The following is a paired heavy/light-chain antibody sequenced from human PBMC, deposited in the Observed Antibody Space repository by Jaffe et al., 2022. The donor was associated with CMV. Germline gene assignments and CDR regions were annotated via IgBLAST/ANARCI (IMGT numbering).Heavy chain of an antibody. D-gene: IGHD5-12*01. V-gene: IGHV3-48*03. CDR1: GFTFSSYE. J-gene: IGHJ4*02. Sequence: EVQLVESGGGLVQPGGSLRLSCAASGFTFSSYEMNWVRQAPGKGLEWVSYTSSSGGIIYYADSVKGRFTISRDNAKNSLYLQMNSLRAEDTAVYYCASGGRWLQFAVYWGQGTLVTVSS. CDR3: ASGGRWLQFAVY. CDR2: TSSSGGII.
Light chain of an antibody. CDR2: KAS. CDR3: QQYNSYPFT. V-gene: IGKV1-5*03. Sequence: DIQMTQSPSTLSASVGDRVTITCRASQSFSSWLAWYQQKPGKAPKLLIYKASSLESGVPSRFSGSGSGTEFTLTISGLQPDDFATYYCQQYNSYPFTFGPGTKVDIK. CDR1: QSFSSW. J-gene: IGKJ3*01.